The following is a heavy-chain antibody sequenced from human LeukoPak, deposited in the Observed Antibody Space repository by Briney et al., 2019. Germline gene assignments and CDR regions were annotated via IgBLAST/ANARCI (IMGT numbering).Heavy chain of an antibody. J-gene: IGHJ4*02. D-gene: IGHD6-13*01. V-gene: IGHV4-34*01. CDR2: INHSGST. Sequence: SETLSLTCAVYGGSFSGYYWSWIRQPPGKGLEWIGEINHSGSTNYNPSLKSRVTISVDTSKNQFSLKLSSVTAADTAVYYCARADTIAAAGVKGFDYWGQGTLVTVSS. CDR3: ARADTIAAAGVKGFDY. CDR1: GGSFSGYY.